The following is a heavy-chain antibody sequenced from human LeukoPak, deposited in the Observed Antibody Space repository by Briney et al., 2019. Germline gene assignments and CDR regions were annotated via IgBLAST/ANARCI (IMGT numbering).Heavy chain of an antibody. CDR2: INPNSGGT. CDR3: ARLGGELVPFLDY. J-gene: IGHJ4*02. V-gene: IGHV1-2*02. CDR1: GYTFTGYY. Sequence: GASVKVSCKASGYTFTGYYMHWVRQAPGQGLEWMGWINPNSGGTNYAQKFQGRVTMTRDTSISTAYMELSRLRSDDTAVYYCARLGGELVPFLDYWGQGTLVTVSS. D-gene: IGHD6-13*01.